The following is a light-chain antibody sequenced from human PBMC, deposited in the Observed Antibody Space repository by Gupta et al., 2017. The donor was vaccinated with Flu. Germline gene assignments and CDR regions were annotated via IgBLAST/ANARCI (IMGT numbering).Light chain of an antibody. J-gene: IGLJ1*01. CDR3: CSFGASHV. V-gene: IGLV2-11*01. CDR1: SSDVGYYNY. CDR2: EVN. Sequence: QSALTQPRSVSGSPGQSVTISCTGTSSDVGYYNYVSWYQQHPGKAPNLIIYEVNTRPSGVPDRFSGSKSGNTASLTISGLQAEDEADYYCCSFGASHVFGTGTKVTVL.